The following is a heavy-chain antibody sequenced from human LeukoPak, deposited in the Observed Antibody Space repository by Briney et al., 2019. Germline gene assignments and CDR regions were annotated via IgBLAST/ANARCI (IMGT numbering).Heavy chain of an antibody. Sequence: GGSLRLSCAASGFNFRSYAMNWVRQAPGRGPEWVASISGSGDRTYYADSVKGRFTISRDNSKNTLYLQMNSLRAEDTAVYYCAKVRGAAAGPLRVFYYYYGMDVWGQGTTVTVSS. J-gene: IGHJ6*02. CDR3: AKVRGAAAGPLRVFYYYYGMDV. CDR2: ISGSGDRT. V-gene: IGHV3-23*01. D-gene: IGHD6-13*01. CDR1: GFNFRSYA.